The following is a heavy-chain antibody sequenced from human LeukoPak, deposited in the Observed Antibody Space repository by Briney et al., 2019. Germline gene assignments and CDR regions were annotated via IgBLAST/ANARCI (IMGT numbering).Heavy chain of an antibody. CDR3: ARAGATTEAWFDP. D-gene: IGHD1-26*01. J-gene: IGHJ5*02. CDR2: INAGNGNT. V-gene: IGHV1-3*01. Sequence: ASVKVSCKASGYTFTSYAMHWVRQAPGQRLEWMGWINAGNGNTKYSQKFQGRVTITRDTSASTAYMELSSLRSDDTAVYYCARAGATTEAWFDPWGQGTLVTVSS. CDR1: GYTFTSYA.